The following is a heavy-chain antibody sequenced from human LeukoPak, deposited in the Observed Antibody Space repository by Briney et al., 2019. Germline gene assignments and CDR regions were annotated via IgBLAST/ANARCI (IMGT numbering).Heavy chain of an antibody. Sequence: GGSLRLSCAASGFTFSSYEMNWVRQAPGKGLEWVSYISSSGSTIYYADSVKGRFTISRDNAKNSLYLQMNSLRAEDTAVYCCAREGGAYDSSGYYRGYYYYYGMDVWGQGTTVTVSS. CDR2: ISSSGSTI. V-gene: IGHV3-48*03. J-gene: IGHJ6*02. CDR1: GFTFSSYE. D-gene: IGHD3-22*01. CDR3: AREGGAYDSSGYYRGYYYYYGMDV.